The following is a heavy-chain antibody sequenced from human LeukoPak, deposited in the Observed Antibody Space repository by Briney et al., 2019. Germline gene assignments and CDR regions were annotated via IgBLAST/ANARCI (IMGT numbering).Heavy chain of an antibody. V-gene: IGHV4-59*01. CDR1: GGSISHYY. Sequence: KPSETLSLTCTVSGGSISHYYWSWIRQPPGKGLEWIGYIYYSGSTNYNPALKSRVTITVDTSKSQFSLKVSPVTAADTAVYYCARVTPAAAGSFDCWGQGTLVTVSS. J-gene: IGHJ4*02. D-gene: IGHD6-13*01. CDR2: IYYSGST. CDR3: ARVTPAAAGSFDC.